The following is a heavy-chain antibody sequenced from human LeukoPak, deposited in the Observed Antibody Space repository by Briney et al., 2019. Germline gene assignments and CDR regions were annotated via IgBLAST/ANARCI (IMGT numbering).Heavy chain of an antibody. J-gene: IGHJ4*02. Sequence: GGSLRLSCAASGFTLSSYAMSWVRQAPGKGLEWVSAISDTGNTYHADSVKGRFTISRDNSKNTLYLQINSLRAEDTAVYYCANSVTMIIVVYDYWGQGTLVTVSS. CDR3: ANSVTMIIVVYDY. D-gene: IGHD3-22*01. V-gene: IGHV3-23*01. CDR1: GFTLSSYA. CDR2: ISDTGNT.